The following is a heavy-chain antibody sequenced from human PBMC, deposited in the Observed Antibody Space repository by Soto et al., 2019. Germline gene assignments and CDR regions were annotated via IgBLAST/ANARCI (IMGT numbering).Heavy chain of an antibody. J-gene: IGHJ6*03. D-gene: IGHD4-17*01. CDR2: ISGSGGST. CDR3: AKSHGDHHYYYYMDV. CDR1: GFTFSSYA. V-gene: IGHV3-23*01. Sequence: GGSLRLSCAASGFTFSSYAMSWVRQAPGKGLEWVSAISGSGGSTYYADSVKGRFTISRDNSKNTLYLQMNSLRAEDTAVYYCAKSHGDHHYYYYMDVWGKGTTVTVSS.